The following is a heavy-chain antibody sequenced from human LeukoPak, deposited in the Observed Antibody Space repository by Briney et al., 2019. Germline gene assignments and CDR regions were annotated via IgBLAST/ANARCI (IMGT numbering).Heavy chain of an antibody. V-gene: IGHV3-23*01. Sequence: GGSLRLSCPASGFNFDTYALSWVRQFPRNGLEWVAAISGSDPGTYHADSVKGRFTISRGNSKNTLYLQMNNLSAEDTAIYYCVKAPLGSCIGARCYYLDVWGKGTPVTVSS. J-gene: IGHJ6*03. D-gene: IGHD2-15*01. CDR1: GFNFDTYA. CDR3: VKAPLGSCIGARCYYLDV. CDR2: ISGSDPGT.